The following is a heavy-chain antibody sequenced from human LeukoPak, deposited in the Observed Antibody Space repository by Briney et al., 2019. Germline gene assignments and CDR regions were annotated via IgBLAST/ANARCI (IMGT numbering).Heavy chain of an antibody. V-gene: IGHV1-46*01. J-gene: IGHJ4*02. D-gene: IGHD6-25*01. CDR3: ARGLGIAAAGWYYFDY. CDR1: GYTFTNYY. CDR2: INPSSDST. Sequence: ASVKVSCTASGYTFTNYYMHWVRQAPGQGLEWMGIINPSSDSTRYAQNFQGRVTVTRDTSTSTVYMELSSLRSEDMAVYYCARGLGIAAAGWYYFDYWGQGTLVTVSS.